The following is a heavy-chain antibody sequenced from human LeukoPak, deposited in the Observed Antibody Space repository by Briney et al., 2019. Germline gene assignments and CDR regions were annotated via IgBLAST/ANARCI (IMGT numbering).Heavy chain of an antibody. D-gene: IGHD6-13*01. J-gene: IGHJ3*02. CDR1: GGSISSYY. CDR2: IYSSGST. V-gene: IGHV4-4*07. Sequence: PSETLSLTCIASGGSISSYYWSWIRQPAGKGLEWIGRIYSSGSTNYNPSLKSRVTMSVDTSKNQFSLKLSSVTAADTAVDYCARYSSSWTDAFDIWGQGTMVTVSS. CDR3: ARYSSSWTDAFDI.